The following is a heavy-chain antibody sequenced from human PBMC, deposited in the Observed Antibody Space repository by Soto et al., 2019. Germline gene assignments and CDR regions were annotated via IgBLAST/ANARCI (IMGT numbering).Heavy chain of an antibody. CDR3: ATGINWNYVLDY. D-gene: IGHD1-7*01. Sequence: GASVKVSCKVSGYTLTELSMHWVRQAPGKGLEWMGGFDPEDGETIYAQKFQGRVTMTEDTSTDTAYMELSSLRSEYTAVYYCATGINWNYVLDYWGQGTLVTVSS. CDR1: GYTLTELS. J-gene: IGHJ4*02. V-gene: IGHV1-24*01. CDR2: FDPEDGET.